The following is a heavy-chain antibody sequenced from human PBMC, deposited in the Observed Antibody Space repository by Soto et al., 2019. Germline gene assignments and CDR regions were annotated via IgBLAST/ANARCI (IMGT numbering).Heavy chain of an antibody. CDR3: ARVFTPVAGSGSYYGPFDY. CDR1: GFTFSDYY. V-gene: IGHV3-11*01. J-gene: IGHJ4*02. D-gene: IGHD3-10*01. CDR2: ISSSGSTI. Sequence: GGSLRLSCAASGFTFSDYYMSWIRQAPGKGLEWVSYISSSGSTIYYADSVKGRFTISRDNAKNSLYLQMNSLRAEDTAVYYCARVFTPVAGSGSYYGPFDYWGQGTLVTVSS.